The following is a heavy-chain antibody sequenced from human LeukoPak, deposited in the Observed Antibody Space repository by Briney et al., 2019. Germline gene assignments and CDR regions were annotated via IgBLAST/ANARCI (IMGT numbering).Heavy chain of an antibody. J-gene: IGHJ4*02. CDR2: MNPNSGNT. CDR3: AREHYYGSGSPYFDY. CDR1: GYTFTSYD. D-gene: IGHD3-10*01. V-gene: IGHV1-8*01. Sequence: ASVKVSCKASGYTFTSYDINWVRQATGQGLEWMGWMNPNSGNTGYAQKFQGRVTMTRNTSISTAYMELSRLRSDDTAVYYCAREHYYGSGSPYFDYRGQGTLVTVSS.